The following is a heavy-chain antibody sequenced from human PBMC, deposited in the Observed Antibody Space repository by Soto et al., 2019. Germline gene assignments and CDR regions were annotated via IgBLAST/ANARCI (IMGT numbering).Heavy chain of an antibody. V-gene: IGHV3-30*18. CDR2: ISEDGSRK. Sequence: QVQLVESGGGVVQPRKSVRLSCAASGFRFGAYAMHWVRQAPGKGLEWVAVISEDGSRKYYRDSVKGRFTISRDNSKNTLFLQMDRLRLEDTAVYSCAKVREDLVLLVALDSWGQGTRVTVSS. D-gene: IGHD5-12*01. CDR1: GFRFGAYA. CDR3: AKVREDLVLLVALDS. J-gene: IGHJ4*02.